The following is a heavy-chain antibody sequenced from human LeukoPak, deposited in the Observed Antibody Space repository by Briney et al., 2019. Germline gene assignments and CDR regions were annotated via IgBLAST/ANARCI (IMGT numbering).Heavy chain of an antibody. CDR1: GGSFSGYY. D-gene: IGHD6-13*01. J-gene: IGHJ5*02. V-gene: IGHV4-59*01. Sequence: SETLSLTCAVYGGSFSGYYWSWIRQPPGKGLEWIGYIYYSGSTNYNPSLKSRVTISVDTSKNQFSLKLSSVTAADTAVYYCARGPREAAAGHWLDPWGQGTLVTVSS. CDR2: IYYSGST. CDR3: ARGPREAAAGHWLDP.